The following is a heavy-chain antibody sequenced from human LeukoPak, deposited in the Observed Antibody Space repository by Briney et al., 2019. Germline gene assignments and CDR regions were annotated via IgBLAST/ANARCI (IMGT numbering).Heavy chain of an antibody. V-gene: IGHV3-23*01. J-gene: IGHJ6*03. Sequence: PGGSLTLSCAASGFSFSSYVMSWVRQAPGKGLEWVSGVSGSGGSTYYADSVKGRFTISRDNSKNTLYLQMNTLRAEDTAAYYCVRIYYYYYMDFWGKRTTVTVSS. CDR3: VRIYYYYYMDF. CDR1: GFSFSSYV. CDR2: VSGSGGST. D-gene: IGHD2-15*01.